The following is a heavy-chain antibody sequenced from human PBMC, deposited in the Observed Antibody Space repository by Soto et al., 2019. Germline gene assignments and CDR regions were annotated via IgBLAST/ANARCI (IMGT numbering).Heavy chain of an antibody. D-gene: IGHD6-13*01. V-gene: IGHV4-59*01. CDR2: VDNSGST. J-gene: IGHJ4*02. Sequence: PSETLSLTCTVSGGSISSNYWTWIRQPPGKGLEWIGYVDNSGSTNYNPSLKSRVTISEDTSKSQFSLKVNSMTAADTAVYYCARYRREAVAGYTLDNWGQGTLVTVSS. CDR3: ARYRREAVAGYTLDN. CDR1: GGSISSNY.